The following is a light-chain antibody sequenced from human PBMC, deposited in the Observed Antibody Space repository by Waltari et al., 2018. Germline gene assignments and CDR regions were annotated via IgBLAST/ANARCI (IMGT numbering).Light chain of an antibody. V-gene: IGKV4-1*01. CDR2: WAS. J-gene: IGKJ1*01. CDR1: QSVLYSSNNKNY. CDR3: QQYYSTPRT. Sequence: DIVMTQSPDSLAVSLVERATINCKSSQSVLYSSNNKNYLAWYQQKPGQPPKLLIYWASTRESGVPDRFSGGGSGTDFTLTISSLQAEDVAVYYCQQYYSTPRTFGQGTKVEIK.